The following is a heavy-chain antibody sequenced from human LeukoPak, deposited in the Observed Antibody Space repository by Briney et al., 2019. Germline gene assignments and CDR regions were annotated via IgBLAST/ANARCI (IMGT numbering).Heavy chain of an antibody. D-gene: IGHD3-22*01. J-gene: IGHJ5*02. CDR2: IIPIFGTA. Sequence: SVKVSCKASGGTFSSYATSWVRQAPGQGLEWMGGIIPIFGTANYAQKFQGRVTITADESTSTAYMELSSLISEDTAVYYCARGSTYYYVSSGYSSWFDPWGQGTLVTVSS. V-gene: IGHV1-69*13. CDR1: GGTFSSYA. CDR3: ARGSTYYYVSSGYSSWFDP.